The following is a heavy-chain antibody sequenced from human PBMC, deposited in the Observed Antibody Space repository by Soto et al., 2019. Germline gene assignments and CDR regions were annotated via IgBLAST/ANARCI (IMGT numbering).Heavy chain of an antibody. Sequence: SETLSLTCAVSGGSFSGYYWNWIRQPPGKGLEWIWEINHSGSTNYNPSLKIRVTISVDTSKNQFSLKLSSVTAADTAVYYCARDISLGYCRVGSRPEEPRWFAASGHGTLGTV. CDR2: INHSGST. V-gene: IGHV4-34*01. CDR3: ARDISLGYCRVGSRPEEPRWFAA. J-gene: IGHJ5*01. D-gene: IGHD2-15*01. CDR1: GGSFSGYY.